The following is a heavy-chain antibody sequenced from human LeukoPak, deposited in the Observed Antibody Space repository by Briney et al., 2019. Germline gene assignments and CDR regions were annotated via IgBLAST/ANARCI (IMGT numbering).Heavy chain of an antibody. CDR1: GFTFSSYW. CDR2: INSDGSVT. J-gene: IGHJ3*02. V-gene: IGHV3-74*01. Sequence: GGSLRLSCTASGFTFSSYWMHWARQAPGKGLVWVSRINSDGSVTSYADSVKGRFTISRDNAKNTLHLQMNSLRAEDTAVYYCARDGWELVLNDAFDIWGQGTVVTVSS. D-gene: IGHD1-26*01. CDR3: ARDGWELVLNDAFDI.